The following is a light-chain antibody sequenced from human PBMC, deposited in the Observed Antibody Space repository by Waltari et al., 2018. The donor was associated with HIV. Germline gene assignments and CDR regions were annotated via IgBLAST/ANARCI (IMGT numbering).Light chain of an antibody. J-gene: IGLJ3*02. V-gene: IGLV1-44*01. Sequence: QSVLTQTLSASGTPGQRVTISCSVDSSNIQSFSVYWYQLIPGEAPKLLIYSLNERPSGVPSRFSGSKSGTSASLAISGLQSGDEADYFCAAWDDSLNGLVFGGGTKLTVL. CDR2: SLN. CDR3: AAWDDSLNGLV. CDR1: SSNIQSFS.